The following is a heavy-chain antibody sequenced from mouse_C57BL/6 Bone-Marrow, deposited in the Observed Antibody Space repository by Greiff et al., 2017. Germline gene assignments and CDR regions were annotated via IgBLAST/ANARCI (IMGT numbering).Heavy chain of an antibody. D-gene: IGHD2-5*01. CDR2: IHPNSGST. Sequence: QVQLQQPGAELVKPGASVKLSCKASGYTFTSYWMHWVKQRPGQGLEWIGMIHPNSGSTNYNEKFKSKATLTVDQSSSTAYMQLSSLTSQDSAVYYCARKTYYSNYDDAMDYWGQGTSVTVSS. V-gene: IGHV1-64*01. CDR1: GYTFTSYW. CDR3: ARKTYYSNYDDAMDY. J-gene: IGHJ4*01.